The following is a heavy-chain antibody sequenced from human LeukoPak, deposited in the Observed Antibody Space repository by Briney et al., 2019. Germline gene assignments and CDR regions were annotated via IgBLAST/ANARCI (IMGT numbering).Heavy chain of an antibody. Sequence: SETLSLTCAVYGGSFSGYYWSWIRQPAGKGLEWIGRIYTSGSTNYNPSLKSRVTISVDTSKNQFSLKLSSVTAADAAVYYCARDFRSGGSFFDYWGQGTLVTVSS. J-gene: IGHJ4*02. V-gene: IGHV4-4*07. CDR1: GGSFSGYY. CDR2: IYTSGST. D-gene: IGHD2-15*01. CDR3: ARDFRSGGSFFDY.